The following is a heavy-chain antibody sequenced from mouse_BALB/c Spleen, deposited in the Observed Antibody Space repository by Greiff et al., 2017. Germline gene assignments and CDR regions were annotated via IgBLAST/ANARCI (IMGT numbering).Heavy chain of an antibody. CDR3: ARLPSMITSWCAY. CDR2: ISYSGST. J-gene: IGHJ3*01. Sequence: DVKLQESGPSLVKPSQILSLTCSVTGDSITSGYWNWIRKFPGNKLEYMGYISYSGSTYYNPSLKSRISITRDTSKNQYYLQLNSVTTEDTATYYCARLPSMITSWCAYWGQGTLVTVSA. D-gene: IGHD2-4*01. CDR1: GDSITSGY. V-gene: IGHV3-8*02.